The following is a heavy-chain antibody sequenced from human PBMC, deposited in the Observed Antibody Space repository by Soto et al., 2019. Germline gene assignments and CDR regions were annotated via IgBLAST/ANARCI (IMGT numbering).Heavy chain of an antibody. D-gene: IGHD6-13*01. CDR2: ISFDGSNK. CDR3: ARALAAAGDWYFDL. Sequence: QVQLVESGGGVVQPGRSLRLSCAASGFTFSNYIMHWVRQAPGKGLEWVAVISFDGSNKYYADSVKGRFTISRDNSNNTLDLQMNSLRTEDTAVYYCARALAAAGDWYFDLWGRGTLVTVSS. J-gene: IGHJ2*01. V-gene: IGHV3-30-3*01. CDR1: GFTFSNYI.